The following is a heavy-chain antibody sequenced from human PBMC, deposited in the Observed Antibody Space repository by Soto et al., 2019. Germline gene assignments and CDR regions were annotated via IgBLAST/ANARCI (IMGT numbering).Heavy chain of an antibody. D-gene: IGHD2-15*01. CDR2: MNPTVGTT. CDR3: ARLRSDCGGGTCSGSF. CDR1: ESIFTKSG. Sequence: QLVQSGAEVKKPDSSVKVSCKASESIFTKSGVTWVRQASGQGLEWMGGMNPTVGTTHYAQRFQGRLTIYVDESRTTVNMGLSNLTPDDTAVYYCARLRSDCGGGTCSGSFWGQGTLVTVSS. J-gene: IGHJ4*02. V-gene: IGHV1-69*01.